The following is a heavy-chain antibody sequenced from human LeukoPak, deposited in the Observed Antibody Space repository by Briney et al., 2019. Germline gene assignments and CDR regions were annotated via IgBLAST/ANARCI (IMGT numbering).Heavy chain of an antibody. V-gene: IGHV4-59*08. D-gene: IGHD7-27*01. Sequence: SETLSLTCTVSGDSFSSYYWSWIRQPPGKGLEWIGHIYNRGNTHYNPSLKSRVTISVDTSKNQFSLTLNSVTAADTAVSYCARRPHNWGFDYWGQGTLVTVSS. CDR1: GDSFSSYY. J-gene: IGHJ4*02. CDR2: IYNRGNT. CDR3: ARRPHNWGFDY.